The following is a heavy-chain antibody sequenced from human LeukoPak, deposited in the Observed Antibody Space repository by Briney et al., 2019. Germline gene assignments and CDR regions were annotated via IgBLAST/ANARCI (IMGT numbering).Heavy chain of an antibody. CDR1: GGSISSYY. CDR3: ASLYYYGSGRYFDY. Sequence: SETLSLTCTVSGGSISSYYWSWIRQPPGKGLEWIGYIYHSGTTNYNPSLKSRVTISVDTTKNQFSLKLSSVTAADTAVYYCASLYYYGSGRYFDYWGQGTLVTVSS. J-gene: IGHJ4*02. V-gene: IGHV4-59*01. CDR2: IYHSGTT. D-gene: IGHD3-10*01.